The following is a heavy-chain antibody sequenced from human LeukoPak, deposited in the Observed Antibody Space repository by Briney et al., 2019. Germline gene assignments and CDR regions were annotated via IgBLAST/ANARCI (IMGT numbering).Heavy chain of an antibody. CDR3: ARWTDSSGYYYGYYFDY. V-gene: IGHV4-34*01. CDR2: INHSGST. CDR1: GGSFSGYY. J-gene: IGHJ4*02. D-gene: IGHD3-22*01. Sequence: SESLSLTCAVYGGSFSGYYWSWIRQPPGKGLEWIGEINHSGSTNYNPSLKSRVTISVDTSKNQFSLKLSSVTAADTAVYYCARWTDSSGYYYGYYFDYWGQGTLVTVSS.